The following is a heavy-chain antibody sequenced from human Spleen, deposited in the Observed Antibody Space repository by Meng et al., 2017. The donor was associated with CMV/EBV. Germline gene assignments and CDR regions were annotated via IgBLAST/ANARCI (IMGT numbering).Heavy chain of an antibody. CDR1: GYSFTSYW. D-gene: IGHD2-2*01. Sequence: GESLKISCKGSGYSFTSYWIGWVRQMPGKGLEWMGIIYPGDSDTRYNPSFQGRVTLSADKSISTAYLQWSSLKASDTAMYYCARTIIAVPAVIDAFDIWGQGTMVTVSS. CDR2: IYPGDSDT. J-gene: IGHJ3*02. CDR3: ARTIIAVPAVIDAFDI. V-gene: IGHV5-51*01.